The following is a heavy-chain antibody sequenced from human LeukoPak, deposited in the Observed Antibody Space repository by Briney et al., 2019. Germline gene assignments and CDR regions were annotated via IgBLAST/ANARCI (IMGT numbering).Heavy chain of an antibody. CDR2: ISDSGGST. Sequence: PGGSLRLSCAASGFTFSTFSMNWVRQAPGKGLEWVSTISDSGGSTYYADSVKGRFTISRDNSKNTLYLQMNSLRAEDTAVYYCATRNHYDSSGYYYYYFDYWGQGTLVTVSS. CDR1: GFTFSTFS. V-gene: IGHV3-23*01. D-gene: IGHD3-22*01. J-gene: IGHJ4*02. CDR3: ATRNHYDSSGYYYYYFDY.